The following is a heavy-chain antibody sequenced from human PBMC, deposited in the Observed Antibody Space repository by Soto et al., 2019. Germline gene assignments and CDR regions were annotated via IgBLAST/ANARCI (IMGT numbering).Heavy chain of an antibody. Sequence: EVQLVQSGAEVKKPGESLKISCKGSGYSFTSYWIGWVRQMPGKGLEWMGIIYPGDSDTRYSPSFQGQVTISADKSISTAYLQWSSLKASDTAMYYCAREGYDSSGYPGGGTDPFDYWGQGTLVTVSS. CDR3: AREGYDSSGYPGGGTDPFDY. CDR1: GYSFTSYW. V-gene: IGHV5-51*01. D-gene: IGHD3-22*01. CDR2: IYPGDSDT. J-gene: IGHJ4*02.